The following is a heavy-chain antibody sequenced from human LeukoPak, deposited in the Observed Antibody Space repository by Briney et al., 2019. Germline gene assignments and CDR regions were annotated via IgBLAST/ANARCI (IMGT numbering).Heavy chain of an antibody. CDR1: GFTFGDYG. J-gene: IGHJ5*02. Sequence: GGSLRLSCAASGFTFGDYGMSWVRQAPGKGLEWVSGINWNGGSTGYADSVKGRFTISRDNAKNSLYLQMNSLRAEDTALYYCARAFGYSSSWYWFDPWGQGTLVTVSS. V-gene: IGHV3-20*04. CDR3: ARAFGYSSSWYWFDP. D-gene: IGHD6-13*01. CDR2: INWNGGST.